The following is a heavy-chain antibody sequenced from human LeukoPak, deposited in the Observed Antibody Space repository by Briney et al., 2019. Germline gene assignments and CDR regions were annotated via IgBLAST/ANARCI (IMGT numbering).Heavy chain of an antibody. Sequence: GGSLRLSCAASGFTFSSYSMNWVRQAPGKGLEWVSYISSSSSTIYYADSVKGRFTISRDNVKNSLYLQMNSLRAEDTAVYYCARGLAGAALDYWGQGTLVTVSS. CDR1: GFTFSSYS. CDR3: ARGLAGAALDY. CDR2: ISSSSSTI. J-gene: IGHJ4*02. D-gene: IGHD6-6*01. V-gene: IGHV3-48*04.